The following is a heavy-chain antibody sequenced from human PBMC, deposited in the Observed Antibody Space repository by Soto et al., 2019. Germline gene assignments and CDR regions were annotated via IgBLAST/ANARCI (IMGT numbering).Heavy chain of an antibody. CDR1: GGTLRRHC. CDR2: IIPIFGTA. V-gene: IGHV1-69*01. CDR3: VSNGPFYGSGSYSEPFDY. J-gene: IGHJ4*02. Sequence: GGPVKGPRKGFGGTLRRHCISWGGTGPGQGFEWMGGIIPIFGTANYAQKFQGRVTITADESTSTAYMELSSLRSEDTAVYYCVSNGPFYGSGSYSEPFDYWGQGTLVTVSS. D-gene: IGHD3-10*01.